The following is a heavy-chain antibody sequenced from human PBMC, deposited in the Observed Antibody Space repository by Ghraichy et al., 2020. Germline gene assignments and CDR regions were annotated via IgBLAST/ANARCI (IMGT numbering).Heavy chain of an antibody. D-gene: IGHD2-15*01. V-gene: IGHV1-24*01. J-gene: IGHJ3*02. CDR2: FDPEDGET. CDR3: ARSGVVLGGTFDI. Sequence: ASVKVSCKVSGYTLSVLSMHCVRQAPGKGLEWMGGFDPEDGETIYAQKFQGRVTVTEDRSTDTAYMELSSLRSEDTAVYFCARSGVVLGGTFDIWGQGTMVTVSS. CDR1: GYTLSVLS.